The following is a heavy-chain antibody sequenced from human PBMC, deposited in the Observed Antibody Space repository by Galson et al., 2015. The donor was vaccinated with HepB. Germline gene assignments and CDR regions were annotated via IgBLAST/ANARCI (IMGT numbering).Heavy chain of an antibody. CDR3: ARLGSRDYGGNWGGGPDAFDI. V-gene: IGHV5-51*01. D-gene: IGHD4-23*01. Sequence: QSGAEVKKPGESLKISCKGSGYSFTSYWIGWVRQMPGKGLEWMGIIYPGDSDTRYSPSFQGQVTISADKSISTAYLQWSSLKASDTAMYYCARLGSRDYGGNWGGGPDAFDIWGQGTMVTVSS. J-gene: IGHJ3*02. CDR1: GYSFTSYW. CDR2: IYPGDSDT.